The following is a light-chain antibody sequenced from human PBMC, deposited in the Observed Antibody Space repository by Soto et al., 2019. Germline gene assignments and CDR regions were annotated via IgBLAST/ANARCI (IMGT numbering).Light chain of an antibody. CDR3: ASWDDSLNGPVV. CDR1: TSNIGSNA. CDR2: TSN. V-gene: IGLV1-44*01. Sequence: QSVLTQPPSASGTPGQRVTISCSGSTSNIGSNAVTWYQQLPGTAPKLLIHTSNQRPSGVPGRFSGSKSGTSASLAISGLQSEDEADYYCASWDDSLNGPVVFGGGTKVTVL. J-gene: IGLJ2*01.